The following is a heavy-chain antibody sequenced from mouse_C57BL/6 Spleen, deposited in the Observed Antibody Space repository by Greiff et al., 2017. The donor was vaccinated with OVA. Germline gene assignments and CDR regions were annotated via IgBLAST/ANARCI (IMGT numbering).Heavy chain of an antibody. CDR1: GYTFTGYW. Sequence: QVQLQQSGAELMKPGASVKLSCKATGYTFTGYWIEWVKQRPGHGLEWIGEILPGSGSTNYNEKFKGKATFTADPSSNTAYMQLSSLTTEDSAIYYGVRRGSSGGYYFDYWGQGTTLTVSS. CDR3: VRRGSSGGYYFDY. J-gene: IGHJ2*01. V-gene: IGHV1-9*01. CDR2: ILPGSGST. D-gene: IGHD3-2*02.